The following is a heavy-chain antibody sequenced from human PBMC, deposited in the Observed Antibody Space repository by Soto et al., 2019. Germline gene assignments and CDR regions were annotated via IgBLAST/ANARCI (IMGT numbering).Heavy chain of an antibody. CDR1: GGSISSGDYY. J-gene: IGHJ4*02. CDR2: IYYSGST. Sequence: SETLSLTCTVSGGSISSGDYYWSWIRQPPGEGLEWIGYIYYSGSTNYNPSLKSRVTISVDTSKNQFSLKLSSVTAADTAVYYCARGPSPYYFDYWGQGTLVTVSS. V-gene: IGHV4-61*08. CDR3: ARGPSPYYFDY.